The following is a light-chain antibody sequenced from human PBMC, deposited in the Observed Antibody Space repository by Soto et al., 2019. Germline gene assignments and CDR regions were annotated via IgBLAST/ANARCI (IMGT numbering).Light chain of an antibody. J-gene: IGKJ2*01. Sequence: EIVMTQSPATLSVSPGERATLSCRASQSVASHLAWYQQKPGQAPRLLISGPSTRATGIPPRFSGSGSGTEFTLTINRLEPEDFAVYYCQQYGNFPYTFGQGTKVDIK. CDR2: GPS. V-gene: IGKV3-15*01. CDR1: QSVASH. CDR3: QQYGNFPYT.